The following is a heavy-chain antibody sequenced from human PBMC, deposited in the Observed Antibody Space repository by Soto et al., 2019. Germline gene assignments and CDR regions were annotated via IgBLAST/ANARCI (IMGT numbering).Heavy chain of an antibody. CDR2: IWSDGNNR. CDR3: VRGDNWNDEASDY. Sequence: PGGSLILSCAASGFMFSNHGMHWVRQAPGKGLEWVAVIWSDGNNRYYADSVKGRFTISRDNSKNTVYLQMSSLRVEDTAVYYCVRGDNWNDEASDYWGQGTLVTVSS. CDR1: GFMFSNHG. J-gene: IGHJ4*02. D-gene: IGHD1-1*01. V-gene: IGHV3-33*01.